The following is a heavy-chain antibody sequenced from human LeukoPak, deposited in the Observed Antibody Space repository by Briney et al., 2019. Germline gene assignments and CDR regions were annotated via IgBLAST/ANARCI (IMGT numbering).Heavy chain of an antibody. Sequence: PGGSLRLSCAASGFTFSSYSVNWVRQAPGKGLEWVSSISSSSSYIYYADSVKGRFTISRDNAKNSLYLQMNSLRAEDTAVYYCARGTDYYDRYGMDVWGQGTTVTVSS. D-gene: IGHD1-14*01. J-gene: IGHJ6*02. CDR1: GFTFSSYS. V-gene: IGHV3-21*01. CDR2: ISSSSSYI. CDR3: ARGTDYYDRYGMDV.